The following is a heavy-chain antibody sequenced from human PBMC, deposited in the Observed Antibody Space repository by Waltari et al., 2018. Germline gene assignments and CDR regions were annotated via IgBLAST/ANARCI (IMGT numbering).Heavy chain of an antibody. Sequence: DVQVVESGGGLVQPGGSLRLSCMGSGFNFSNYFIHWVRQAPGEGPVWVARINNDGSIVNYADSVKGRFSISRDNAKSTVYLQMNNLRGEDTALYHCLNYDFDSWGQGTLVTVSP. V-gene: IGHV3-74*01. CDR3: LNYDFDS. CDR1: GFNFSNYF. CDR2: INNDGSIV. D-gene: IGHD1-7*01. J-gene: IGHJ4*02.